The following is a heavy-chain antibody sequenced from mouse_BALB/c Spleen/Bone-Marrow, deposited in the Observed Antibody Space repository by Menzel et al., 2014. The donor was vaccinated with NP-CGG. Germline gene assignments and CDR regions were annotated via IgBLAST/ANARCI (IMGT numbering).Heavy chain of an antibody. J-gene: IGHJ3*01. V-gene: IGHV5-9-2*01. CDR2: ISGGGSYT. CDR3: ARHAYYDQTEVSFVY. Sequence: DVMLVESGGNLVESGGSLKLSCAASGFTFSSYGMSWVRQTPERRLEWVATISGGGSYTFYPDSVKGRFTISRDNAKNNRYLQLSSLRSEDTALYYCARHAYYDQTEVSFVYWGQGTLVTVSA. D-gene: IGHD2-4*01. CDR1: GFTFSSYG.